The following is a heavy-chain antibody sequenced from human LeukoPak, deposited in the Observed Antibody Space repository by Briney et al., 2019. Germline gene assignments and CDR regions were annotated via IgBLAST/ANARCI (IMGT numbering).Heavy chain of an antibody. CDR2: IYYSGST. Sequence: SETLSLTCTVSGASISGSSHYFWGWIRQPPGKGLEWIGSIYYSGSTYYNPSLKSRVTISVDTSKNQFSLKLSSVTAADTAVYYCARDMGIAAAGTHPNWYFDLWGRGTLVTVSS. V-gene: IGHV4-39*07. D-gene: IGHD6-13*01. CDR3: ARDMGIAAAGTHPNWYFDL. CDR1: GASISGSSHYF. J-gene: IGHJ2*01.